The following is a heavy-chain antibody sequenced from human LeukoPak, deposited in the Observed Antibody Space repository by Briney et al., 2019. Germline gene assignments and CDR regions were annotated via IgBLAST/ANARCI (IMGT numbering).Heavy chain of an antibody. D-gene: IGHD6-13*01. CDR2: IIPILGIA. J-gene: IGHJ4*02. CDR1: GGTFSSYA. Sequence: SVKVSCKASGGTFSSYAISWVRQAPGQGLEWMGRIIPILGIANYAQKFQGRVTITADKSTSTAYMELSSLRSEDTAVYYCAGAIAAAGTLDDYWGQGTLVTVSS. V-gene: IGHV1-69*04. CDR3: AGAIAAAGTLDDY.